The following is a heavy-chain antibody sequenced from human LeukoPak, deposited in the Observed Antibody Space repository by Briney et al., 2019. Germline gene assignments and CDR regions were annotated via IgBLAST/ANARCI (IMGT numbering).Heavy chain of an antibody. CDR3: ARHSTTLTTDEYYFDY. J-gene: IGHJ4*02. CDR1: GGSFSGYY. D-gene: IGHD4-17*01. Sequence: SETLSLTCAVYGGSFSGYYWSWIRQPPGKGLEWIGEINHSGSTNYKPSLKSRVTISIDTSKNQFSLKLSSVTAADTAVYCCARHSTTLTTDEYYFDYWGQGTLVTVSS. CDR2: INHSGST. V-gene: IGHV4-34*01.